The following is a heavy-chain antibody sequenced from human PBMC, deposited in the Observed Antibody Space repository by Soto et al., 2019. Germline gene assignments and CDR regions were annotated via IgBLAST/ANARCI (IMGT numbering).Heavy chain of an antibody. Sequence: EVQLLESGGGLVQPGGSLRLSCAASGFTFSSYTMSWVRQAPGKGLEWVSAISGSGGSTYYADSVKGRFTISRDNSKNTLYLQMNSLRAEDTAVYYCAKELHSSSWDYYYYGMDVWGQGTTVTVSS. CDR2: ISGSGGST. D-gene: IGHD6-13*01. CDR1: GFTFSSYT. CDR3: AKELHSSSWDYYYYGMDV. J-gene: IGHJ6*02. V-gene: IGHV3-23*01.